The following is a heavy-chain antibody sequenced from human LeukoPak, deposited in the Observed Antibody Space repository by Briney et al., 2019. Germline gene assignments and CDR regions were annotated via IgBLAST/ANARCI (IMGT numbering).Heavy chain of an antibody. Sequence: PGGSLRLSCAASGFTFSRYGMHWVRQAPGKGLEWVAHIRNDGNNEYYVESVKGRFTISRGNAKNSLYLQMNSLRAEDTAVYYCARRWKFDPWGQGTLVTVSS. J-gene: IGHJ5*02. CDR2: IRNDGNNE. V-gene: IGHV3-33*01. CDR3: ARRWKFDP. D-gene: IGHD1-1*01. CDR1: GFTFSRYG.